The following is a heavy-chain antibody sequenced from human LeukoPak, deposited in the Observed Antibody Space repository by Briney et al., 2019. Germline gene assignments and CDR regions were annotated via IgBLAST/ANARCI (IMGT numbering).Heavy chain of an antibody. J-gene: IGHJ4*02. CDR1: GYTFTGYY. D-gene: IGHD3-16*01. V-gene: IGHV1-2*02. Sequence: AAVKVSCKASGYTFTGYYIHWVRQAPGQGLEWMGWINPNSGGTNYAQRFQGRVTMTSDTSISTAYMELSTLRSDDTAVYYCATYVWGNLTFDYWGQGTLVTVSS. CDR3: ATYVWGNLTFDY. CDR2: INPNSGGT.